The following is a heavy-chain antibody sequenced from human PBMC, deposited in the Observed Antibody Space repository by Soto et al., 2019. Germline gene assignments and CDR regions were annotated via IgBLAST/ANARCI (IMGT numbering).Heavy chain of an antibody. CDR1: GGSISSGGYY. V-gene: IGHV4-31*03. J-gene: IGHJ4*02. D-gene: IGHD3-10*01. Sequence: QVQLQESGPGLVKPSQTLSLTCTVSGGSISSGGYYWSWIRQHPGKGLEWIGYIYYSGSTYYNPSLKRRVTISVDTSKNQFSLKLSSVTAADTAVYYCARGAGSGSYRGLFDYWGQGTLVTVSS. CDR3: ARGAGSGSYRGLFDY. CDR2: IYYSGST.